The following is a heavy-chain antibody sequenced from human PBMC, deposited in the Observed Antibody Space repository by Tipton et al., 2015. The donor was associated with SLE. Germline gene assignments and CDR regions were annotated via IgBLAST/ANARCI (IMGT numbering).Heavy chain of an antibody. Sequence: TLSLTCTVSGYSISSGYYWGWIRQPPGKGLERIGSIYHSGSTYYNPSLKSRVTISVDTPKNQFSLKLSSVTAADTAVYYCARDYSRYSGSSAAFDIWGQGTMVTVSS. CDR1: GYSISSGYY. CDR2: IYHSGST. J-gene: IGHJ3*02. V-gene: IGHV4-38-2*02. D-gene: IGHD1-26*01. CDR3: ARDYSRYSGSSAAFDI.